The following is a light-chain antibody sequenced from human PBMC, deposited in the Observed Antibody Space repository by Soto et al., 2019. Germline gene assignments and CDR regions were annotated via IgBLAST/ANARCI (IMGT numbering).Light chain of an antibody. V-gene: IGLV2-14*01. CDR1: SSDVGIYNY. CDR2: EVT. Sequence: QSALTQPASVSGSAGQSIAISCTGSSSDVGIYNYVSWYQQHPGKVPKLIIYEVTMRPSGVSIRFSGSKSGNTASLTVSGLQAEDEADYHCASYAGGKNFYVFGTGTKVTVL. J-gene: IGLJ1*01. CDR3: ASYAGGKNFYV.